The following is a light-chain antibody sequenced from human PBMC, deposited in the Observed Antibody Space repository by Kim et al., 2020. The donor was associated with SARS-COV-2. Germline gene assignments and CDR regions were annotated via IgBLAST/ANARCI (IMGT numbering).Light chain of an antibody. Sequence: SPGKRSSLSCRASQSVSHNYLAWYQQKPGQAPTLLVYGASSRATGITDRFSGGGSGTDFTLTISRLEPEDSAVYYCQQYGGSPLYTFGQGTKLEI. J-gene: IGKJ2*01. CDR1: QSVSHNY. CDR3: QQYGGSPLYT. CDR2: GAS. V-gene: IGKV3-20*01.